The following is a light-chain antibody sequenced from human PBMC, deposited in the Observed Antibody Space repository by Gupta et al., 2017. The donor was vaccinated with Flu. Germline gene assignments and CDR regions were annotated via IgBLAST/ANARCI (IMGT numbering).Light chain of an antibody. CDR2: DVS. Sequence: QSALPQPPPVPGSPGQSVPISCTGTSSDVGSYNRVSWYQQPPGTAPKLMIYDVSNRPSGVPDRFSGSKSGNTASLTISGLQADDEADYYCSSYTSSSTYVFGTGTKVTVL. CDR1: SSDVGSYNR. J-gene: IGLJ1*01. V-gene: IGLV2-18*02. CDR3: SSYTSSSTYV.